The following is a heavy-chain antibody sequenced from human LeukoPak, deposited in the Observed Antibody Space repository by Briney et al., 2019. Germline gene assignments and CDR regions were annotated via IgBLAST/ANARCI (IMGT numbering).Heavy chain of an antibody. D-gene: IGHD2-15*01. J-gene: IGHJ4*02. V-gene: IGHV4-59*01. Sequence: SETLSLTCTVSGGSISSYYWSWIRQPPGKGLEWIGYIYYSGNTNYNPSLKSRVTISVDTSKNQFSLKLSSVTAADTAVYYCASSVVAATRIYFDYWGQGTLVTVSS. CDR3: ASSVVAATRIYFDY. CDR2: IYYSGNT. CDR1: GGSISSYY.